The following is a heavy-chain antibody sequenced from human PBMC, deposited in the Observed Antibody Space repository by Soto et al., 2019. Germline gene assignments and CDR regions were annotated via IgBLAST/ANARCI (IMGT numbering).Heavy chain of an antibody. D-gene: IGHD3-3*01. V-gene: IGHV3-13*04. CDR2: IGAGADT. CDR1: GFTFSRYD. Sequence: EVQLVESGGGLVQPGGSLRLSCAASGFTFSRYDFHWVRQASGKGLEWVSGIGAGADTYYPDSVKGRFTFSRDNAKHTLYLHMNSLRVEDTAVYYCAREIFDADSPGWYFDYWGQGTLVTVSS. CDR3: AREIFDADSPGWYFDY. J-gene: IGHJ4*02.